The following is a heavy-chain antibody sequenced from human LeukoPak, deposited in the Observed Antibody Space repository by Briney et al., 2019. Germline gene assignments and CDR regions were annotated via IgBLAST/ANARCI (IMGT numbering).Heavy chain of an antibody. D-gene: IGHD3-10*01. J-gene: IGHJ4*02. CDR3: AKGRREYYYGSGSYY. Sequence: PGGSLTLSCAPSGFTFSSYAMSWVRQAPGKGLEWFSAISGSGGSTYYADSVKGRFTISRDNSKNTLYLQMNSLRAEDTAVYYCAKGRREYYYGSGSYYWGQGTLVTVSS. CDR1: GFTFSSYA. V-gene: IGHV3-23*01. CDR2: ISGSGGST.